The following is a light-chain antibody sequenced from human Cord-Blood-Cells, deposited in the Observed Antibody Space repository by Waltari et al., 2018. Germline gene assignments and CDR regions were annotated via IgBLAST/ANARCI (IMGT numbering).Light chain of an antibody. CDR3: AAWDDSLSGWV. Sequence: QSVLPPPPSASGPPGQRVTISCSGSTSHIERNYVYWYQQRPGTAPKLLIYRNNQRPSGVPDRCSGSKSGTSASLAISGLRSEDEADYYCAAWDDSLSGWVFGGGTKLTVL. CDR1: TSHIERNY. J-gene: IGLJ3*02. V-gene: IGLV1-47*01. CDR2: RNN.